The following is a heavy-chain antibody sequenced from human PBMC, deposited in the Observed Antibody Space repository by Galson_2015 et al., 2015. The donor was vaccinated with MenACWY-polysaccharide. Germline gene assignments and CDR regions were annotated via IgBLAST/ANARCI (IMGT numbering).Heavy chain of an antibody. CDR2: TYYRSNWSS. CDR1: GDSVSSNTAA. Sequence: CAISGDSVSSNTAAWNWIRQSPSRGLEWLGRTYYRSNWSSDYALSARGRITINADTSKNQFSLQLNSVTPEDTAVYYCVRGGAAASLPFDPWGQGTLVTVSS. CDR3: VRGGAAASLPFDP. J-gene: IGHJ5*02. V-gene: IGHV6-1*01. D-gene: IGHD2-15*01.